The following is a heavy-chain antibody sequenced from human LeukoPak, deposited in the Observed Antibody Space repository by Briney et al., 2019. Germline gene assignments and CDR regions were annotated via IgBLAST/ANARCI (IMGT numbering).Heavy chain of an antibody. CDR1: GFTFSSDA. CDR3: AKDDLNSIEVGGLNYYHGMDV. J-gene: IGHJ6*02. D-gene: IGHD6-6*01. V-gene: IGHV3-23*01. CDR2: MSGGGWST. Sequence: GGSLRLSCAASGFTFSSDAMSWIRQTPGKGLEWGSPMSGGGWSTSYAASVKGRFTISRDNSKNTLYVQMNSLRAEDTAVYYCAKDDLNSIEVGGLNYYHGMDVWGQGTTVTVS.